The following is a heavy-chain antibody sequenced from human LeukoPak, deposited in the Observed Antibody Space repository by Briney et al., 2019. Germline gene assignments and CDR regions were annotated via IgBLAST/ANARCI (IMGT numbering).Heavy chain of an antibody. Sequence: ASVKVSCTGSGYTFTKYAISWVRQAPGQGLEYMGWIDTNTGNPTYAQGFTGRFVFSLDTSVSTAYLQISSLKAEDSAIYFCANCYDSSGFFAYWGRGTLVTVSS. CDR3: ANCYDSSGFFAY. D-gene: IGHD3-22*01. V-gene: IGHV7-4-1*02. J-gene: IGHJ4*02. CDR1: GYTFTKYA. CDR2: IDTNTGNP.